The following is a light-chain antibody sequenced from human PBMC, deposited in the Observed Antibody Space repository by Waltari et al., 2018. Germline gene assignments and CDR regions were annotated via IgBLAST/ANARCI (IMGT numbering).Light chain of an antibody. CDR2: GAS. V-gene: IGKV3-15*01. CDR1: QSFATY. CDR3: QQYNNWPLLT. Sequence: EIVMTQSPATLSVFQGESATLSCWASQSFATYLAWYQQKPGQAPRLLIYGASTRPTGIPARFSGGGSGTEFTLTISSLQSEDFAVYYCQQYNNWPLLTFGGGTRVEIK. J-gene: IGKJ4*01.